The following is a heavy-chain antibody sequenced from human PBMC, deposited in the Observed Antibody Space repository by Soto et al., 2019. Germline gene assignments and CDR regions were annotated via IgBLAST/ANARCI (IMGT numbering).Heavy chain of an antibody. CDR1: GFAFSSYA. D-gene: IGHD1-1*01. J-gene: IGHJ6*02. Sequence: GGSLRLSCAASGFAFSSYAMSWVRQAPGKGLEWVSAISGSGGSTYYADSVKGRFTISRDNSKNTLYLQMNSLRAEDTAVYYCAKEIGRGTLYYYYGMDVWGQGTTVTVSS. CDR2: ISGSGGST. CDR3: AKEIGRGTLYYYYGMDV. V-gene: IGHV3-23*01.